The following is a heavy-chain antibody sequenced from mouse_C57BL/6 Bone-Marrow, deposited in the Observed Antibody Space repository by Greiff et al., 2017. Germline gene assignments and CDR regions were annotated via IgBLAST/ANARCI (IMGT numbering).Heavy chain of an antibody. CDR1: GYSITSGYY. CDR2: ISYDGSN. V-gene: IGHV3-6*01. J-gene: IGHJ4*01. CDR3: ARDYIPYAMDY. Sequence: EVHLVESGPGLVKPSQSLSLTCSVTGYSITSGYYWNWIRQFPGNKLEWMGYISYDGSNNYNPSPKNRISITRDTSKNQFFLKLNSVTTEDTATYYWARDYIPYAMDYWGQGTSVTVSS.